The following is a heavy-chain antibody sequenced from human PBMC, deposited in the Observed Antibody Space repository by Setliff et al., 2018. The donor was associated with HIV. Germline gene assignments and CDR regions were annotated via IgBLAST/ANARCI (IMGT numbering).Heavy chain of an antibody. J-gene: IGHJ3*02. CDR1: GNTFTSYA. CDR2: INAGNGNT. D-gene: IGHD1-26*01. CDR3: ARAPAKWELRFGYAFDI. V-gene: IGHV1-3*01. Sequence: ASVKVSCKASGNTFTSYAMHWVRQAPGQRLEWMGWINAGNGNTKYSQKFQGRVTITRDTSASTAYMELSSLRSEDTAVYYCARAPAKWELRFGYAFDIWGQGTMVTVSS.